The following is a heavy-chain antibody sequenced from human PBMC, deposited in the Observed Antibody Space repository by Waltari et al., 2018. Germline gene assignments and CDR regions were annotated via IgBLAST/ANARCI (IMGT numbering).Heavy chain of an antibody. CDR1: GFPFDDYG. Sequence: EVQLVESGGGVVRPGGSLGLSCAASGFPFDDYGMSWVRQAPGKGLEWVSGINWNGGSTGYADSVKGRFTISRDNAKNSLYLQMNSLRAEDTALYYCARGRRMGATTGDAFDIWGQGTMVTVSS. J-gene: IGHJ3*02. CDR2: INWNGGST. CDR3: ARGRRMGATTGDAFDI. D-gene: IGHD1-26*01. V-gene: IGHV3-20*04.